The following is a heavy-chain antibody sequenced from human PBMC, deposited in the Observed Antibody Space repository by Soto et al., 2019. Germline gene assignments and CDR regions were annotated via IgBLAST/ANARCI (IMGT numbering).Heavy chain of an antibody. D-gene: IGHD3-22*01. J-gene: IGHJ6*02. CDR1: GYTFTGYY. CDR2: INPNSGGT. Sequence: ASVKVSCKASGYTFTGYYMHWVRQAPGQGLEWMGWINPNSGGTNYAQKFQGWVTMTRDTSISIAYMELSRLRSDDTAVYYCAIHYDSSGYLYYYGMDVWGQGTTVTVS. V-gene: IGHV1-2*04. CDR3: AIHYDSSGYLYYYGMDV.